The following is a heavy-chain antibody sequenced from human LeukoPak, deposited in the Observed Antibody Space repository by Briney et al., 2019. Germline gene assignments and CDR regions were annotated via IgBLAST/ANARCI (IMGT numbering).Heavy chain of an antibody. CDR3: ARGWGVVVPAAIDYYYYMDV. Sequence: SETLSLTCTVSGGSISSYYWSWIRQPAGKGLEWLGRIYTSGSTNYNPSLKSRVTMSVDTSKNQFSLKLSSVTAADTAVYYCARGWGVVVPAAIDYYYYMDVWGKGTTVTISS. CDR1: GGSISSYY. J-gene: IGHJ6*03. V-gene: IGHV4-4*07. D-gene: IGHD2-2*01. CDR2: IYTSGST.